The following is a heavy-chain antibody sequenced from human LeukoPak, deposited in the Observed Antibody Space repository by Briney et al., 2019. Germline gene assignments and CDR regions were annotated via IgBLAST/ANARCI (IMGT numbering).Heavy chain of an antibody. V-gene: IGHV3-15*01. Sequence: GGSLRLSCAASGFSFASAYMSWVRQAPGKGLEWVGRIKNRVAGGTADYSAPVKGRFTISRDDSKNRLYLQMNGLNTEDTGVYYCSHFRVATSVWFDPGGQGTLVTVSS. J-gene: IGHJ5*02. CDR3: SHFRVATSVWFDP. D-gene: IGHD5-12*01. CDR2: IKNRVAGGTA. CDR1: GFSFASAY.